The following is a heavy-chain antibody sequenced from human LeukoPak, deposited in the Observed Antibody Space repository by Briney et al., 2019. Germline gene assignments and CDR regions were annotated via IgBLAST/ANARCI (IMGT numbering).Heavy chain of an antibody. V-gene: IGHV3-21*01. CDR3: ARGLNCSSTNCYLDYFDY. CDR2: ISSSSSYI. Sequence: GGSLRLSCAASGFTFSSYSMNWVRQAPGKGLEWVSSISSSSSYIYYADSVKGRFTISRDNAKNSLYLQMNSLRAEDTAVYYCARGLNCSSTNCYLDYFDYWGQGTLVTVSS. J-gene: IGHJ4*02. D-gene: IGHD2-2*01. CDR1: GFTFSSYS.